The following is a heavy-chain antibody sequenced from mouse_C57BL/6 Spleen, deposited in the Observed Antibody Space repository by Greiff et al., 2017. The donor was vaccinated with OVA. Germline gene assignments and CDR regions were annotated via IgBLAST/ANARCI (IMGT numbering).Heavy chain of an antibody. CDR2: IDPSDSYT. J-gene: IGHJ2*01. CDR1: GYTFTSYW. D-gene: IGHD2-1*01. V-gene: IGHV1-50*01. CDR3: ARNGNYWDY. Sequence: QVQLQQSGAELVKPGASVKLSCKASGYTFTSYWMQWVKQRPGQGLEWIGEIDPSDSYTNYNQKFKGKATLTVDTSSSTAYMQLSSLTSEDSAVYYCARNGNYWDYWGQGTTLTVSS.